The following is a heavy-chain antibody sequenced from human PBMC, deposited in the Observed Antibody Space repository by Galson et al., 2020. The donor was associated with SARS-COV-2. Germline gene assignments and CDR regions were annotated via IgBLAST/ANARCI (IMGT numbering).Heavy chain of an antibody. Sequence: ASVKVSCKASGYTFTSYYMHWVRQATGQGLEWMGIINPSGGSTSYAQKFQGRVTMTRDTSTSTVYMELSSLRSEDTAVYYCARDSQGGNDYQYLLFWGQGTLVTVSS. J-gene: IGHJ4*02. D-gene: IGHD4-17*01. CDR3: ARDSQGGNDYQYLLF. CDR2: INPSGGST. CDR1: GYTFTSYY. V-gene: IGHV1-46*01.